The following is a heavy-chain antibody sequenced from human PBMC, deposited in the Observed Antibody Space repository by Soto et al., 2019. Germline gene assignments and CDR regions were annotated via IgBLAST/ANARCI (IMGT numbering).Heavy chain of an antibody. CDR3: ASHYCSSTSCYLFGMDV. D-gene: IGHD2-2*01. CDR2: IWYDGSNK. V-gene: IGHV3-33*01. Sequence: LRLSCAASGFTFSSYGMHWVRQAPGKGLEWVAVIWYDGSNKYYADSVKGRFTISRDNSKNTLYLQMNSLRAEDTAVYYCASHYCSSTSCYLFGMDVWGQGTTVTVSS. CDR1: GFTFSSYG. J-gene: IGHJ6*02.